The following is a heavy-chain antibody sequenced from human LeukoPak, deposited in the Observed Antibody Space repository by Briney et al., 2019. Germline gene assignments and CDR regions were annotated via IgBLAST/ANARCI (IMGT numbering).Heavy chain of an antibody. J-gene: IGHJ5*02. D-gene: IGHD2-2*01. CDR1: GDSVSSNSVT. CDR3: ARRLTQYDCFDP. Sequence: SQTLSLTCAISGDSVSSNSVTWNWIRHSPSRGLEGLGRTYYRSTWYNDYAVSVRGRITVDPDTSKTQYSLRLNSVTPEDTAVYYCARRLTQYDCFDPWGQGILVTASS. V-gene: IGHV6-1*01. CDR2: TYYRSTWYN.